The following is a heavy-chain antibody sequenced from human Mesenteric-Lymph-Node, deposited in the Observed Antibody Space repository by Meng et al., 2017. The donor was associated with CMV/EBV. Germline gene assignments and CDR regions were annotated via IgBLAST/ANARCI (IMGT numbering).Heavy chain of an antibody. J-gene: IGHJ6*02. CDR3: ARDQYRLSAAPGDYGMDV. CDR1: GFTFDSYW. V-gene: IGHV3-7*01. Sequence: GESLKISCAASGFTFDSYWMTWVRQAPGKGLEWVANIKKDGSEKYYVDSVKGRFTISRDNAKNSLYLQMNSLRAEDTAVYYCARDQYRLSAAPGDYGMDVWGHGTTVTVSS. CDR2: IKKDGSEK. D-gene: IGHD6-13*01.